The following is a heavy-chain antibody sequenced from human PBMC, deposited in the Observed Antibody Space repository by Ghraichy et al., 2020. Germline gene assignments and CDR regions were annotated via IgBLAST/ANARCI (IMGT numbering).Heavy chain of an antibody. CDR2: ISGYNGNT. D-gene: IGHD3-22*01. CDR1: GYTFTSYG. Sequence: ASVKVSCKASGYTFTSYGINWVRQAPGQGLEWMGWISGYNGNTQYAQKFQGRVTMTTDTSTTTAYMELRSLRSDDTAVYYCARDVPHYYYDPSGPQYFDLWGRGTLVTVSS. V-gene: IGHV1-18*01. J-gene: IGHJ2*01. CDR3: ARDVPHYYYDPSGPQYFDL.